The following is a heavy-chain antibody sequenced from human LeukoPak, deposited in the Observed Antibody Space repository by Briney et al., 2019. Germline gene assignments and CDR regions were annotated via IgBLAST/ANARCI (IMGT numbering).Heavy chain of an antibody. Sequence: GGSLRLSCAASGFTFSSYAMHWVRQAPGKGLEWVAVISYDGSNKYYADSVKGRFTISRDNSKNTLYLQMNSLRAEDTAVYYCARVKSSYGDQYYFDHWGQGTLVTVSS. V-gene: IGHV3-30-3*01. D-gene: IGHD4-17*01. CDR3: ARVKSSYGDQYYFDH. J-gene: IGHJ4*02. CDR1: GFTFSSYA. CDR2: ISYDGSNK.